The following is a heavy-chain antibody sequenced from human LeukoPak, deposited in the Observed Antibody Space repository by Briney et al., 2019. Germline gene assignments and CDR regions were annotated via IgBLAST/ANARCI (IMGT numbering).Heavy chain of an antibody. CDR1: GGSIRSYY. CDR2: IYYSGST. CDR3: ARGITIFGVVPPPYYFDY. D-gene: IGHD3-3*01. J-gene: IGHJ4*02. Sequence: PSETLSLTCTVSGGSIRSYYWSWIRQPPGKGLEWIGYIYYSGSTNYNPSLKSRVTISVDTSKNQFSLKLSSVTAADTAVYYCARGITIFGVVPPPYYFDYWGQGTLVTVSS. V-gene: IGHV4-59*08.